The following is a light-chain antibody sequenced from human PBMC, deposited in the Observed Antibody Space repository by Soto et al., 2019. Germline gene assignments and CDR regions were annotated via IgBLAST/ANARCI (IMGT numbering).Light chain of an antibody. J-gene: IGLJ2*01. CDR2: DVS. CDR1: SSDVGGYNY. CDR3: SSYTSGSTRVV. V-gene: IGLV2-14*03. Sequence: QSALTQPASVSGSPGQSITISCTGTSSDVGGYNYVSWYQQHPGKAPKVMIYDVSKRPSGISNRFSGSKSGNTDSLTISGLQVEDEADYYCSSYTSGSTRVVFGGGTKVTVL.